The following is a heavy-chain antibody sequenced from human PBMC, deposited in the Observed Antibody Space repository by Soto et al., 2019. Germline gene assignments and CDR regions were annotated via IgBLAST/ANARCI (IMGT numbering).Heavy chain of an antibody. V-gene: IGHV1-69*01. Sequence: QVQLVQSGTEVKKPGSSAKVSCKASGGTFSNYVISWVRQAPGQGLEWMGGIIPLFGTTDYAKKFQGRIALTAGESTTTVYMDLRSLRVEDTAVYFCEIDVGSGEWSVVWGQGTTVIVSS. CDR1: GGTFSNYV. CDR2: IIPLFGTT. J-gene: IGHJ6*02. CDR3: EIDVGSGEWSVV. D-gene: IGHD3-10*01.